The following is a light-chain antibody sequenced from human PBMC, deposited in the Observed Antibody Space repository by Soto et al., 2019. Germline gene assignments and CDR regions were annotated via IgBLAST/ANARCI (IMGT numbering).Light chain of an antibody. V-gene: IGKV1-5*03. CDR3: QQYHSYTYT. Sequence: DIQMTQSPSTLSASVGDRVTITCRASPSISSWLAWYQQKPGKPPKLLIYKTSTLESGDPSRFSGSGSGTEFTLTISSLQPDDFAPYYGQQYHSYTYTLGQGTKLEIK. J-gene: IGKJ2*01. CDR1: PSISSW. CDR2: KTS.